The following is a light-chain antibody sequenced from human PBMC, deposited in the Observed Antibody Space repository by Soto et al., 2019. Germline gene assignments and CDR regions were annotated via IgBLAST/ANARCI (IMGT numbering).Light chain of an antibody. V-gene: IGLV2-14*01. J-gene: IGLJ1*01. CDR2: EVS. CDR1: SSDVGAYNY. CDR3: ISYTDRQSYL. Sequence: QSALTQPASVSGSPGQSITISCTGTSSDVGAYNYVSWYQQHPGKAPKLMIYEVSYRPPGVSDRFSGSKSGITASLTISGLQTEDEADYYCISYTDRQSYLFGTGTKLTVL.